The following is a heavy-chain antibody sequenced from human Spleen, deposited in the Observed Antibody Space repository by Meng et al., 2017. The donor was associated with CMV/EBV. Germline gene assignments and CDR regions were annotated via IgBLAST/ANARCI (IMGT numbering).Heavy chain of an antibody. CDR3: AKDEGSGYHYPFDY. J-gene: IGHJ4*02. D-gene: IGHD3-22*01. Sequence: ASGFTCSSYGMHGVRQAPGKGLEWVAVISYDGSNKYYADSVKGRSTISRDNSKNTLYLQMNSLRAEDTAVYYCAKDEGSGYHYPFDYWGQGTLVTVSS. CDR2: ISYDGSNK. CDR1: GFTCSSYG. V-gene: IGHV3-30*18.